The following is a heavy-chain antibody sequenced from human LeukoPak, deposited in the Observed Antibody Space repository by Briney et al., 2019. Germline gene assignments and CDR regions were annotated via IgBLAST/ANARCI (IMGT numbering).Heavy chain of an antibody. Sequence: GGSLRPSCAASGFTFSSYAMHWVRQAPGKGLEWVAVISYDGSNKYYADSVKGRFTISRANSENTLYLQMNSLRAEDTAVYYCARGPLRFLEWLLYFDYWGQGTLVTVSS. CDR2: ISYDGSNK. CDR3: ARGPLRFLEWLLYFDY. J-gene: IGHJ4*02. V-gene: IGHV3-30*04. D-gene: IGHD3-3*01. CDR1: GFTFSSYA.